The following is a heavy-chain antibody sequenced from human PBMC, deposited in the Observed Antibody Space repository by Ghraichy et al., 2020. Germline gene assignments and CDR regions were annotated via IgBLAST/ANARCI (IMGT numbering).Heavy chain of an antibody. CDR1: GFTFSSYW. D-gene: IGHD6-13*01. CDR2: IKQDGSDK. V-gene: IGHV3-7*01. CDR3: ARTKSSSWYFFDY. Sequence: GGSLRLSCAASGFTFSSYWMSWVRQAPGKGLEWVANIKQDGSDKYYVDSVKGRFTISRDNAKNSLYLQMNSLRAEDTAVYYCARTKSSSWYFFDYWGQGTLVTVSS. J-gene: IGHJ4*02.